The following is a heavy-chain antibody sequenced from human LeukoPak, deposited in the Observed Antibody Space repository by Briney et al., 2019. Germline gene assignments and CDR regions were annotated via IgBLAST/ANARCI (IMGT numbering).Heavy chain of an antibody. Sequence: GGSLRLSCAASGFTFSSYGMHWVRQAPGKGLEWVSAFYSGGATYYADSVKGRFTISRDDSSNTVHLQMKSLRVEDTAVYYCARSRDVWFGELASWGQGTLVTVSS. V-gene: IGHV3-NL1*01. CDR1: GFTFSSYG. D-gene: IGHD3-10*01. CDR3: ARSRDVWFGELAS. J-gene: IGHJ5*02. CDR2: FYSGGAT.